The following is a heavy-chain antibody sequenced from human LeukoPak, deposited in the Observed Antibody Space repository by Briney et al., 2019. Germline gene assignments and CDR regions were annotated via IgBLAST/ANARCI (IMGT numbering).Heavy chain of an antibody. CDR1: GGSISSGSYY. CDR2: IYTSGST. Sequence: PSETLSLTCTVSGGSISSGSYYWSWIRQPAGKGLEWIGRIYTSGSTNYNPSLKSRVTISVDTSKNQFSLKLSSVTAADTAVYYCARGHDFWSGYYKYWGQGTLVTVSS. CDR3: ARGHDFWSGYYKY. D-gene: IGHD3-3*01. V-gene: IGHV4-61*02. J-gene: IGHJ4*02.